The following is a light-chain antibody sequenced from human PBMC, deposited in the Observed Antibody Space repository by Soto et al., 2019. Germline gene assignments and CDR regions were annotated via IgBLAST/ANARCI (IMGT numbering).Light chain of an antibody. CDR3: QQSYSPPRP. J-gene: IGKJ2*01. Sequence: DIQMTQSPSSLSASIGDRVTITCRASQSVRTHLNWYHQKPGKAPELLIYAASSLQAGVPSRFSGSGSGTDFTLTISSLHPEDFGDYYCQQSYSPPRPFGQGTNLEIK. V-gene: IGKV1-39*01. CDR1: QSVRTH. CDR2: AAS.